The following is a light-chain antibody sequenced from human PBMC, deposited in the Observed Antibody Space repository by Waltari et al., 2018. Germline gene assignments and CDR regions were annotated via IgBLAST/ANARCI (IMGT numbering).Light chain of an antibody. CDR2: DVR. V-gene: IGLV2-14*03. CDR1: ISDVGAFNY. J-gene: IGLJ2*01. CDR3: TSYTRGSTF. Sequence: QTSLTQPASVSGSPGKSITNQCPGTISDVGAFNYLSRYQQHPGKAPKLRIYDVRYRPSGVSNRFSGSKSGNTASLSISGLQAEDEADYYCTSYTRGSTFFGGGTRLTVL.